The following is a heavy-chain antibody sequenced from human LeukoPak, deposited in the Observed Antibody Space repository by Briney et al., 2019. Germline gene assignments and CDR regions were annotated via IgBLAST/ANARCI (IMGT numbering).Heavy chain of an antibody. CDR3: ARGAWATRLAS. Sequence: SETLSLTCAVYAESLNSYYWSWVRQPPGEGLEWIGEIYESGTTKYNPSLKSRVAISMVPSKQQFSLRLSSVTAADTAVYYCARGAWATRLASWGLGTPVIVSS. J-gene: IGHJ4*02. D-gene: IGHD2-15*01. CDR1: AESLNSYY. CDR2: IYESGTT. V-gene: IGHV4-34*01.